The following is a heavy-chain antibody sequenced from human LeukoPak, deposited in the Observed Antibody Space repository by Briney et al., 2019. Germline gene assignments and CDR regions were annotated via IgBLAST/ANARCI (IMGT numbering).Heavy chain of an antibody. Sequence: GGSLRLSCAASGFTISDYAMCWVRQAPGKGLEWVSSISGSGGSTYYADSVKGRFTISRDNFKNTVYLEMNSLRAEDTSLYYCAKGLDFWSGYSHGMDVWGQGTTVTVSS. CDR3: AKGLDFWSGYSHGMDV. D-gene: IGHD3-3*01. V-gene: IGHV3-23*01. J-gene: IGHJ6*02. CDR1: GFTISDYA. CDR2: ISGSGGST.